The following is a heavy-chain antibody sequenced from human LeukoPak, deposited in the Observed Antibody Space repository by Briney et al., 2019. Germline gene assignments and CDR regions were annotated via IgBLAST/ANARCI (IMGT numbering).Heavy chain of an antibody. D-gene: IGHD2-2*01. V-gene: IGHV3-30*02. Sequence: GGSLRLSCAASGFTFSSYGMHWVRQAPGKGLEWVAFIRYDGSNKYYADSAKGRFTISRDNSKNTLYLQMNSLRAEDTAVYYCAKSRVVVPAAIFDYWGQGTLVTVSS. J-gene: IGHJ4*02. CDR1: GFTFSSYG. CDR2: IRYDGSNK. CDR3: AKSRVVVPAAIFDY.